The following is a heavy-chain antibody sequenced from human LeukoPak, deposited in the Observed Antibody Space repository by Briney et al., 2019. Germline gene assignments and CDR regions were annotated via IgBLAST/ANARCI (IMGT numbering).Heavy chain of an antibody. V-gene: IGHV4-34*01. D-gene: IGHD3-10*01. CDR2: INHSGST. CDR1: GGSFSGYY. CDR3: ARPMVRGVSSHFDY. J-gene: IGHJ4*02. Sequence: SETLSLTCAVYGGSFSGYYWSWIRQPPGKGLEWIGEINHSGSTNYNPSLRSRVTISVDTSKNQFSLKLSSVTAADTAVYYCARPMVRGVSSHFDYWGQGTLVTVSS.